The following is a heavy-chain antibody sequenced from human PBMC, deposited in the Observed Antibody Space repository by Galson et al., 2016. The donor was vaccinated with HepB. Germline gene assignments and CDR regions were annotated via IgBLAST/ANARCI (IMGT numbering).Heavy chain of an antibody. Sequence: SETLSLTCSVSGGSISSDSYYWSWIRQSPGKGLEWIGSINYSGRTNHTLALKSRVTISADTSKNQISLRLSSVTAADTAVYYCAGKNEGRWTVWYAPWGQGTLVTVSS. J-gene: IGHJ5*02. CDR1: GGSISSDSYY. CDR2: INYSGRT. V-gene: IGHV4-61*01. CDR3: AGKNEGRWTVWYAP. D-gene: IGHD3-16*01.